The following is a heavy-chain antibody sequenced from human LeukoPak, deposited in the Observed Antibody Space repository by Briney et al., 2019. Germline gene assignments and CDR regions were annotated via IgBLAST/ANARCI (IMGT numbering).Heavy chain of an antibody. CDR1: GASISSYY. J-gene: IGHJ4*02. V-gene: IGHV4-59*01. Sequence: SETLSLTCTVSGASISSYYWSWIRQPSGKGLEWIGNIYYSGSTNYNPSLKSRVTISVDTSKSQFSLRLSSVTAADTAVYYCAREYCGGDCYSYYFDYWGQGTLVTVSS. D-gene: IGHD2-21*02. CDR3: AREYCGGDCYSYYFDY. CDR2: IYYSGST.